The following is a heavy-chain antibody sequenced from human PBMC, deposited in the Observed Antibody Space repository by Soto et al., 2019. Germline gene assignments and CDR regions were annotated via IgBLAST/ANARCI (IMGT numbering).Heavy chain of an antibody. CDR2: IYSGGNT. D-gene: IGHD2-15*01. CDR3: ARVETAPGIWGAFDI. J-gene: IGHJ3*02. CDR1: GFTVSSNY. V-gene: IGHV3-53*04. Sequence: VQLVESGGGLVQPGGSLRLSCAASGFTVSSNYMSWVRQAPGKGLEWVSVIYSGGNTYYADSVKGRFTISRHNSKNTLYLHMNSLRAEDTAVYYCARVETAPGIWGAFDIWCSGTMVTVSS.